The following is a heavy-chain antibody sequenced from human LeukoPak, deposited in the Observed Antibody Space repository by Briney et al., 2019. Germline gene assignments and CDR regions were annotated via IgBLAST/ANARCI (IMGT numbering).Heavy chain of an antibody. D-gene: IGHD6-19*01. CDR1: GFTFSSYW. CDR3: AKWTYSYSSPPNYYYGMDV. J-gene: IGHJ6*02. V-gene: IGHV3-23*01. Sequence: GGSLRLSCAASGFTFSSYWMSWVRQAPGKGLEWVSGISGGGGSTYYADSVKGRFTISRDNSKNTLYLQMNSLRAEDTAVYYCAKWTYSYSSPPNYYYGMDVWGQGTTVTVSS. CDR2: ISGGGGST.